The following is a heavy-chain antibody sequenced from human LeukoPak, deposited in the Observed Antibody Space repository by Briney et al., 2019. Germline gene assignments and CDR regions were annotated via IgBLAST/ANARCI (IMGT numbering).Heavy chain of an antibody. D-gene: IGHD3-10*01. CDR1: GGSISSSSYY. CDR2: IYYSGST. J-gene: IGHJ3*01. Sequence: SETLSLTCTVSGGSISSSSYYWGWIRQPPGKGLEWIGSIYYSGSTYYNPSLKSRVTISVDTSKNQFSLNLSSVTAADTAVYFCARPRRDRLPGHRGFDLWGHGTMVTVSS. CDR3: ARPRRDRLPGHRGFDL. V-gene: IGHV4-39*01.